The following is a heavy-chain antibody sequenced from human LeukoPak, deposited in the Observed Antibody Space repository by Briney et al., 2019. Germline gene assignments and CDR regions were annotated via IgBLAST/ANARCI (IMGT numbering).Heavy chain of an antibody. CDR1: GFTFSNYD. D-gene: IGHD2-2*01. CDR3: ARGSCSSRSCYKRVNGLDV. V-gene: IGHV3-13*01. J-gene: IGHJ6*02. Sequence: GGSLRLSCAASGFTFSNYDMHWVRQATGKGLEWVSAFHTAGDTHYSGSVKGRFATSRENAKNSFYLQMNDLRAGDTAVYYCARGSCSSRSCYKRVNGLDVWGQGTPVTVSS. CDR2: FHTAGDT.